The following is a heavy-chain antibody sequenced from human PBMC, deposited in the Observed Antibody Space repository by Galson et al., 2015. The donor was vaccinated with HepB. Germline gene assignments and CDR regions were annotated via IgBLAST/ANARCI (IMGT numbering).Heavy chain of an antibody. CDR2: IIPIFGTA. CDR3: AREPAPARDCGGDCYSGY. Sequence: SVKVSCKASGGTFSSYAISWVRQAPGQGLEWMGGIIPIFGTANYAQKFQGRVTITADESTSTAYMELSSLRSEDTAVYYCAREPAPARDCGGDCYSGYWGQETLVTVSS. J-gene: IGHJ4*02. V-gene: IGHV1-69*13. CDR1: GGTFSSYA. D-gene: IGHD2-21*02.